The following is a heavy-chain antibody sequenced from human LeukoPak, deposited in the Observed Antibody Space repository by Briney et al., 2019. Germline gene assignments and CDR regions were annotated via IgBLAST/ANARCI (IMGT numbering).Heavy chain of an antibody. CDR2: INHSGST. Sequence: SETLSLTCAVYGGSFSGYYWSWIRQPPGKGLEWIGEINHSGSTNYNPSLESRVTISVDTSKNQFSLKLSSVTAADTAVYYCARGPHYDILTGYYNDAFDIWGQGTMVTVSS. D-gene: IGHD3-9*01. CDR1: GGSFSGYY. J-gene: IGHJ3*02. CDR3: ARGPHYDILTGYYNDAFDI. V-gene: IGHV4-34*01.